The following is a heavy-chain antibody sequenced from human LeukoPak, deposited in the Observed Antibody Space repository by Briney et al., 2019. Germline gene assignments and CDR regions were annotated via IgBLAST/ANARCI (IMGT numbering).Heavy chain of an antibody. J-gene: IGHJ3*02. CDR2: IYYSGST. D-gene: IGHD3-9*01. CDR3: ARNEPGYFDWLLGEGVGAFDI. Sequence: SETLSLTCTVSGGSISSSSYYWGWIRQPPGKGLEWIGSIYYSGSTYYNPSLKSRVTISVDTSKNQFSLKLSSVTAADTAVYYCARNEPGYFDWLLGEGVGAFDIWGQGTMVTVSS. V-gene: IGHV4-39*07. CDR1: GGSISSSSYY.